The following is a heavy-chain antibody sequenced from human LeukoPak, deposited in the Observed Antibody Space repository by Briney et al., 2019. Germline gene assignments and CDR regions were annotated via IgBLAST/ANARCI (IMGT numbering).Heavy chain of an antibody. Sequence: SGGSLRLSCAASGFTFSSDSMNWVRQAPGKGLEWVSSISSSSSYIYYADSVKGRFTISRDNAKNSLYLQMNSLRAEDTVVYYCARVEHGDYDYWGQGTLVTVSS. D-gene: IGHD4-17*01. J-gene: IGHJ4*02. CDR1: GFTFSSDS. V-gene: IGHV3-21*01. CDR2: ISSSSSYI. CDR3: ARVEHGDYDY.